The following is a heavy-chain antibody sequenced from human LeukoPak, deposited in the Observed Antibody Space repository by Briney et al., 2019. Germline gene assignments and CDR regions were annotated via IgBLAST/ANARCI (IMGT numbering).Heavy chain of an antibody. CDR1: GFTVSSNY. D-gene: IGHD6-19*01. J-gene: IGHJ6*02. CDR3: LAVALPRMDV. CDR2: ISYDGSNK. V-gene: IGHV3-30*03. Sequence: GGSLRLSCAASGFTVSSNYMSWVRQAPGKGLEWVAVISYDGSNKYYADSVKGRFTISRDNSKNTLYLQMNSLRAEDTAVYYCLAVALPRMDVWGQGTTVTVSS.